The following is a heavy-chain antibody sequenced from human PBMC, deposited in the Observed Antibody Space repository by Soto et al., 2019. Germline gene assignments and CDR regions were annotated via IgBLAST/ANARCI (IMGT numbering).Heavy chain of an antibody. Sequence: QVQLVQSGAEVKKPGSSVKVSCKASGGTFSSYAISWVRQAPGQGLEWMGGIIPIFGTANYAQKFQGRVTITADESTSTAYMELSSLRSEDTAVYYCARDSFPRLYRSGWYVAYYGMDVWGQGTTVTVSS. CDR2: IIPIFGTA. CDR3: ARDSFPRLYRSGWYVAYYGMDV. CDR1: GGTFSSYA. D-gene: IGHD6-19*01. V-gene: IGHV1-69*12. J-gene: IGHJ6*02.